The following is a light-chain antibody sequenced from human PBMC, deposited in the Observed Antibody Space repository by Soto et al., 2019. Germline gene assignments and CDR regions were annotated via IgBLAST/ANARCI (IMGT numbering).Light chain of an antibody. Sequence: DIQMTQSLSSLSASVGDTVTITCRASQSISNSLSWYQQKPGKAPKFLIYVASTLQRGVPSRFSGSGSGTDFTLTISSLQPEDVATYYCQHTFSPPCTFGQGTKLEIK. CDR3: QHTFSPPCT. J-gene: IGKJ2*02. CDR1: QSISNS. CDR2: VAS. V-gene: IGKV1-39*01.